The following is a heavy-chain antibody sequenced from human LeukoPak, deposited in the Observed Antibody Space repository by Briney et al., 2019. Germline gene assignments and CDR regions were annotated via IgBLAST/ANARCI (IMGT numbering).Heavy chain of an antibody. CDR2: IYYYGTT. J-gene: IGHJ4*02. CDR1: GGSISGYY. CDR3: ARDWRPFDY. Sequence: SETLSLTCTVSGGSISGYYCSWIRQPPGKGLEWIGYIYYYGTTTYNPSLKNRVTISVDTSKNLFSLKLRSMTAADTAVYYCARDWRPFDYWGQGILVTVSS. V-gene: IGHV4-59*12.